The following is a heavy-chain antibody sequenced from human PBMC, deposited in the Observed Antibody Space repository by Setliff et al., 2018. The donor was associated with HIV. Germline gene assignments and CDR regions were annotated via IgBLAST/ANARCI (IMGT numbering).Heavy chain of an antibody. J-gene: IGHJ6*03. CDR2: IIPIFSTA. D-gene: IGHD3-10*01. V-gene: IGHV1-69*05. Sequence: GASVKVSCNASGGTFSSFAISWVSQAPGQGLEWRGGIIPIFSTANYAQKFQGRVTITTDESTTTAYMELRSLRSEDTAVYYCARETYYGAGSYLPTEYYYYSMDVWGKGTTVTVSS. CDR3: ARETYYGAGSYLPTEYYYYSMDV. CDR1: GGTFSSFA.